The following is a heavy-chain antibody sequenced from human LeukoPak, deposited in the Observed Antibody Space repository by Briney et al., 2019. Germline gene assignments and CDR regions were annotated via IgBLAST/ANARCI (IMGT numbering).Heavy chain of an antibody. V-gene: IGHV3-23*01. J-gene: IGHJ4*02. CDR2: ISGSGGST. Sequence: GGSLRLSWAASGLTFSSYAMSWVRQAPGKGLEWVSAISGSGGSTYYADSVKGRFTISRDNSKNTLYLQMNSLRAEDTAVYYCAKDRRSAAAFDYWGQGTLVTVSS. CDR3: AKDRRSAAAFDY. D-gene: IGHD6-13*01. CDR1: GLTFSSYA.